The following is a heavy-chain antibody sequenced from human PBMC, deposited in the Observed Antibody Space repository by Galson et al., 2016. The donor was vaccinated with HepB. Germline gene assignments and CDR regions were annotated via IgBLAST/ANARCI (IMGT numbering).Heavy chain of an antibody. CDR2: INHSGST. J-gene: IGHJ5*02. CDR1: GGSFSAYY. Sequence: SETLSLTCAVYGGSFSAYYWSWIRQPPGKGLEWIGEINHSGSTNYNPSLKGRVTISLDTSKNQFSLKLTSVTAADTAVYYCARVAGYCSSTSCANWFDPWGQGTLVTVSS. V-gene: IGHV4-34*01. CDR3: ARVAGYCSSTSCANWFDP. D-gene: IGHD2-2*01.